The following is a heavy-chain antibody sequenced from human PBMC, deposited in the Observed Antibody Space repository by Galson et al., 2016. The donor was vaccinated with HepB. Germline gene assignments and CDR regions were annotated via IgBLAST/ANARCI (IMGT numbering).Heavy chain of an antibody. D-gene: IGHD3-10*01. CDR2: INSDGSYA. CDR3: VRDFRVADF. CDR1: GFTFSSFW. J-gene: IGHJ4*02. V-gene: IGHV3-74*01. Sequence: SLRLSCAASGFTFSSFWMHWVRRAPGKGLVWVSRINSDGSYANYADSVKGRFTISRDNAKNTVYLQMNSLRAEDTAVYYCVRDFRVADFWGQGMLVTVSS.